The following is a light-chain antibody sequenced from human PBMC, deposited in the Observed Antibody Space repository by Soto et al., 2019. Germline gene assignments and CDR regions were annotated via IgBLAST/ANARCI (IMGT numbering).Light chain of an antibody. CDR3: QQHKNWPLT. J-gene: IGKJ4*01. V-gene: IGKV3-15*01. Sequence: EIVMTQSPATLSASPGERATLSCRASQSVSSNLAWYQQKPGQAPRLLIYGASTRATGIPARFSGSGSGTEFTLTISSLQSEDFVVYYCQQHKNWPLTFGGGTEVEIK. CDR1: QSVSSN. CDR2: GAS.